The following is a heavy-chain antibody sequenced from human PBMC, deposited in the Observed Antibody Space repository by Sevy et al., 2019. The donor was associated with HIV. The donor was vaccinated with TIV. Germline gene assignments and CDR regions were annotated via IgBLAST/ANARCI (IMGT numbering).Heavy chain of an antibody. CDR1: GFTFRRYD. CDR2: VASHGNYK. CDR3: ARLQSCGGDCYYFDS. V-gene: IGHV3-30-3*01. D-gene: IGHD2-21*02. Sequence: GGSLRLSCAASGFTFRRYDMNWVRQAPGRGLEWVAVVASHGNYKSFADFVRGRFTISRDNARNSLDLQMTSLRTEDTAVYYCARLQSCGGDCYYFDSWGQGALVTVSS. J-gene: IGHJ4*02.